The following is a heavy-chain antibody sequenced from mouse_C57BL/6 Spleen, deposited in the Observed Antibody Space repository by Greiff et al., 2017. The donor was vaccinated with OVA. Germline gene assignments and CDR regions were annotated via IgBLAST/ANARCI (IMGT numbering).Heavy chain of an antibody. V-gene: IGHV1-54*01. D-gene: IGHD2-10*01. CDR1: GYAFTNYL. J-gene: IGHJ3*01. Sequence: VQLKESGAELVRPGTSVKVSCKASGYAFTNYLIEWVKQRPGQGLEWIGVINPGSGGTNYNEKFKGKATLTADKSSSTAYMQLSSLTSEDSAVYFCARHEITYYGNYALAYWGQGTLVTVSA. CDR2: INPGSGGT. CDR3: ARHEITYYGNYALAY.